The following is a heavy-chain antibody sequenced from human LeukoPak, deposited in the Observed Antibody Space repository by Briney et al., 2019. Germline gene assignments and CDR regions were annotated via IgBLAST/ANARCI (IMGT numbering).Heavy chain of an antibody. V-gene: IGHV4-39*07. J-gene: IGHJ4*02. Sequence: SETLSLTCTVSGGAINSSSYYWGWIRQPPGKGLEWIGSIYYSGSTYYNPSLKSRVTISVDTSKNQFSLKLISVTAADTAVYYCAREGRDGYFDYWGQGTLVTVSS. D-gene: IGHD3-10*01. CDR2: IYYSGST. CDR1: GGAINSSSYY. CDR3: AREGRDGYFDY.